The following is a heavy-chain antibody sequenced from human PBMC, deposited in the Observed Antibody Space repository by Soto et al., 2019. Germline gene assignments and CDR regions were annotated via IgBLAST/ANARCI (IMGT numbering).Heavy chain of an antibody. D-gene: IGHD1-26*01. Sequence: ASVKVSCKASGYTFNIYFMHWVRQAPGQGLEWMGVINPSGDSTNSAQKFQGRVTMTRDTSTSTVYMELSNLRSEDTAIYYCARDLRGALDNWGQGTPVTVSS. V-gene: IGHV1-46*02. CDR2: INPSGDST. J-gene: IGHJ4*02. CDR3: ARDLRGALDN. CDR1: GYTFNIYF.